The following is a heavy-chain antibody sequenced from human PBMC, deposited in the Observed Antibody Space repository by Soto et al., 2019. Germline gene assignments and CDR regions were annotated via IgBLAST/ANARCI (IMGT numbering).Heavy chain of an antibody. CDR1: GFTFDDYA. D-gene: IGHD4-17*01. CDR2: ISWNSGSI. J-gene: IGHJ4*02. V-gene: IGHV3-9*01. Sequence: EVQLVESGGGLVQPGRSLRLSCAASGFTFDDYAMHWVRQAPGKGLEWVSGISWNSGSIGYADSVKGRFTISRDNAKNSLYLQMNSLRAEDTALYYCAKDTSPTVTTSFDYWGQGTLVTVSS. CDR3: AKDTSPTVTTSFDY.